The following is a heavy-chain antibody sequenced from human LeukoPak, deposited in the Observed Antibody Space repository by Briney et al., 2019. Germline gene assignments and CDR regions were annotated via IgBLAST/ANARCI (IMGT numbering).Heavy chain of an antibody. CDR1: GFSFSGSN. D-gene: IGHD3-10*01. Sequence: GGSLRLSCAASGFSFSGSNIHLVRQASGKGLEWLGRIRNKANTDAIKYAAALQDRLTISRDDSKDTSYLQMNSVKIEDTAVYYCAAIGDTWGQGTLVTVSS. CDR3: AAIGDT. V-gene: IGHV3-73*01. CDR2: IRNKANTDAI. J-gene: IGHJ4*02.